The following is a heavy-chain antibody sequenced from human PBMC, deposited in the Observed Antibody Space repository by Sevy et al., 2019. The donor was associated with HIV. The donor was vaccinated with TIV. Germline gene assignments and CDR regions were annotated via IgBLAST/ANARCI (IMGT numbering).Heavy chain of an antibody. J-gene: IGHJ3*02. D-gene: IGHD6-13*01. Sequence: GGSLRLSCAASGFTFSDYYMSWIRQAPGKGLEWVSYISSSGSTIYYADSVKGRFTISRDNAKNSVYLQMNSLRAEDTAVYYCASVRYSSSGGRGDAFDIWGQWTMVTVSS. CDR1: GFTFSDYY. CDR2: ISSSGSTI. CDR3: ASVRYSSSGGRGDAFDI. V-gene: IGHV3-11*01.